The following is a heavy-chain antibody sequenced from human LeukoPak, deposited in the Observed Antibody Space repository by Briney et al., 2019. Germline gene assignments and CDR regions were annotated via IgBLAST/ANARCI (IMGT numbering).Heavy chain of an antibody. CDR3: ARKYYDSSGYESYAFDI. CDR1: GYTFTSYD. CDR2: MNPNSGST. V-gene: IGHV1-8*03. D-gene: IGHD3-22*01. Sequence: ASVKVSCKASGYTFTSYDINWVRQATGQGLEWMGWMNPNSGSTGYAQKFQGRVTITRNTSISTAYMELSSLRSEDTAVYYCARKYYDSSGYESYAFDIWGQGTMVTVSS. J-gene: IGHJ3*02.